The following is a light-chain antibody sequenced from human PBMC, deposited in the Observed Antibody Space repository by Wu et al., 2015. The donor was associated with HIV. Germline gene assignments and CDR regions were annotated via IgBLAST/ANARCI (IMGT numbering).Light chain of an antibody. J-gene: IGKJ4*01. CDR3: QQYNYWPS. CDR1: QSVNSK. V-gene: IGKV3-15*01. Sequence: EVVMTQFPATLSVSAGDGATLSCRASQSVNSKIAWYQQKPGQAPRLLVYGPSTRATGVPARFTGSGSGTDFTLTITSLQSEDFAVYFCQQYNYWPSFGGGTKVEL. CDR2: GPS.